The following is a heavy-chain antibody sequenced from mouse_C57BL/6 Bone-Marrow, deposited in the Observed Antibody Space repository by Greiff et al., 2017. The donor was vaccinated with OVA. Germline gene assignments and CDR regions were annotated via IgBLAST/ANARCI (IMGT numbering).Heavy chain of an antibody. CDR2: IYPRSGNT. V-gene: IGHV1-81*01. Sequence: VQLQQSGAELARPGASVKLSCKASGYTFTSYGISWVKQRTGQGLEWIGEIYPRSGNTYYNEKFKGKATLTAAKSSSTAYMELRSLTSEDSAVYFCARGGYYGTLYAMDYWGQGTSVTVSS. J-gene: IGHJ4*01. CDR3: ARGGYYGTLYAMDY. D-gene: IGHD1-1*01. CDR1: GYTFTSYG.